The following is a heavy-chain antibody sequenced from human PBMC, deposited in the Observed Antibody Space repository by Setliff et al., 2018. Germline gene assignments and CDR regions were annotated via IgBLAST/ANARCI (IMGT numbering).Heavy chain of an antibody. D-gene: IGHD6-13*01. J-gene: IGHJ6*02. CDR1: GFTFSRYW. V-gene: IGHV3-7*01. CDR2: RKQDGSEK. Sequence: PGGSLRLSCAASGFTFSRYWMSWVRQAPGKGLEWVANRKQDGSEKYYVDSVKGRFTISRDNAKNSLYLQMNSLRAEDTAVFYCAGDQVYGSSWYYYYYGMDVWGQGTTVTVSS. CDR3: AGDQVYGSSWYYYYYGMDV.